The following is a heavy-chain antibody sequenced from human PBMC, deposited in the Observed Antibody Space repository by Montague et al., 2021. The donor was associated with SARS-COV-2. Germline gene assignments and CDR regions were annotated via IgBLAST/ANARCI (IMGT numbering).Heavy chain of an antibody. J-gene: IGHJ5*02. Sequence: SLRLSLSASGFTFSAYWMHWVRQAPGQGLEWVARIRADGTTTNYADSVKGRFTISRDNAQDTVYLHMTTLTAEDTAVYYCVRAFSNSFKWFDPWGQGTLVTVSS. CDR3: VRAFSNSFKWFDP. CDR2: IRADGTTT. V-gene: IGHV3-74*01. D-gene: IGHD6-13*01. CDR1: GFTFSAYW.